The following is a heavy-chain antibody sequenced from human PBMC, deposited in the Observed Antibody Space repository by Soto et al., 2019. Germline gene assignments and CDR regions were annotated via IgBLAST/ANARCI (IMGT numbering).Heavy chain of an antibody. CDR3: TKYRRKDAEGYSFHY. CDR2: IHYSGST. CDR1: GGSISGSY. Sequence: PSETLSLTCTVSGGSISGSYWSWIRQTPGKVLEWVGYIHYSGSTNYNPSLKSRVTMSVDSAKNQFSLQLSSVTAADTAVYFCTKYRRKDAEGYSFHYWGQGDLVTVSS. D-gene: IGHD2-15*01. V-gene: IGHV4-59*01. J-gene: IGHJ4*02.